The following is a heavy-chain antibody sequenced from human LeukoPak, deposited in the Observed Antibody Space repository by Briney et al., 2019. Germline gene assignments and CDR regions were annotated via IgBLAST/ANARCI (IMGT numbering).Heavy chain of an antibody. Sequence: GGSLRLSCAASGFTFSSDWMHWVRQAPGKGLVWLSQINSDGGRTRYADSVKGRLTISRDNAKNTVYLQMNSLRAEDTAMYYCARGRNGFFDYWGHGTLVTVSS. J-gene: IGHJ4*01. D-gene: IGHD5-24*01. CDR2: INSDGGRT. CDR1: GFTFSSDW. V-gene: IGHV3-74*01. CDR3: ARGRNGFFDY.